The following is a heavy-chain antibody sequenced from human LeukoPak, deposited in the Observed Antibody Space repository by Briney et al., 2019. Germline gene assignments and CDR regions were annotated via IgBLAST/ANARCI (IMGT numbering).Heavy chain of an antibody. CDR2: ISSSSSYI. V-gene: IGHV3-21*01. CDR3: ARPLKTTVTTIGC. J-gene: IGHJ4*02. CDR1: GFTFSTYS. D-gene: IGHD4-17*01. Sequence: SGGSLRLSCAASGFTFSTYSMNWVRQAPGKGLEWVSSISSSSSYIYYADSVKGRFTISRDNAKNSLYLQMNSLRAEDTAVYYCARPLKTTVTTIGCWGQGTLVTVSS.